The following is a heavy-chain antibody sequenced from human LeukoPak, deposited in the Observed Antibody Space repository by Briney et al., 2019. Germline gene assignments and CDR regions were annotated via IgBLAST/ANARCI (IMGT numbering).Heavy chain of an antibody. V-gene: IGHV3-48*04. CDR3: AQNVVWSGLPEWYGMDV. D-gene: IGHD3-3*01. Sequence: GGSLRLSCAASGFTFSSYAMSWVRQAPGKGLEWVSYISSSSSTIYYAGSVKGRFTISRDNAKNTLYLQMNSLRAEDTAVYYCAQNVVWSGLPEWYGMDVWGQGTTVTVSS. CDR1: GFTFSSYA. CDR2: ISSSSSTI. J-gene: IGHJ6*02.